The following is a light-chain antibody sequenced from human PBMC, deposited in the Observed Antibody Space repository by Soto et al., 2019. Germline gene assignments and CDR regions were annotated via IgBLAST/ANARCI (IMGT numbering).Light chain of an antibody. J-gene: IGKJ2*02. CDR1: QSISSY. Sequence: DIQMTQSPSSLSASVGDRVTITCRASQSISSYLNWYQQKPGKAPKLLIYAASSLQSGVPSRFSGSGSSTDISRPISSLQPEDFATNYCKHSCTFGQGTKLEIK. V-gene: IGKV1-39*01. CDR3: KHSCT. CDR2: AAS.